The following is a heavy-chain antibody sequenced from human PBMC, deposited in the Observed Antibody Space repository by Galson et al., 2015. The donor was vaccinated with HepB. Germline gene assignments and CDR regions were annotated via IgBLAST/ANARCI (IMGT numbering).Heavy chain of an antibody. Sequence: SLRLSCAASGFTFGDYAMSWFRQAPGKGLEWVGFIRSKAYGGTTEYAASVKGRFTISRDDSKSIAYLQMNSLKTEDTAVYYCTRDRVGFLWFGDQAWGQGTLVTVSS. CDR2: IRSKAYGGTT. D-gene: IGHD3-10*01. J-gene: IGHJ4*02. CDR1: GFTFGDYA. V-gene: IGHV3-49*03. CDR3: TRDRVGFLWFGDQA.